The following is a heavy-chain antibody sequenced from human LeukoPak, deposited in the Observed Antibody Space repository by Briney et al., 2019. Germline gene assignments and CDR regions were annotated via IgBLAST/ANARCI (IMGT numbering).Heavy chain of an antibody. CDR1: GGSFSGYY. D-gene: IGHD4-17*01. CDR3: ARIAAVTTGNYYYYYMDF. CDR2: INHSGST. Sequence: SETLSLTCAVYGGSFSGYYWSWIRQPPGKGLEWIGEINHSGSTNYNPSHKSRVTISVDTSKNQFSLKLSSVTAADTAVYYCARIAAVTTGNYYYYYMDFWGKGTTVTVSS. J-gene: IGHJ6*03. V-gene: IGHV4-34*01.